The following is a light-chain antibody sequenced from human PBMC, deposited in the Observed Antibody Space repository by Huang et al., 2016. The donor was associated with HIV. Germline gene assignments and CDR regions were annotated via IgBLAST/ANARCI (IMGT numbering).Light chain of an antibody. J-gene: IGKJ1*01. Sequence: EIVLTQSPGTLSLSPGERATLSCRASQSVGIYLAWYQQKPGQAPRLLIYGASTRVTGIPDRFSGGGSGTDFTLSISRLEPEDFAVYYCQQYERPPDTFGQGTKVEIK. CDR3: QQYERPPDT. CDR1: QSVGIY. CDR2: GAS. V-gene: IGKV3-20*01.